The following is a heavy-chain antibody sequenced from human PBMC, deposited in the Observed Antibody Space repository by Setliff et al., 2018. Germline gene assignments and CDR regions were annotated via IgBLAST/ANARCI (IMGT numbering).Heavy chain of an antibody. CDR1: GYTLTELS. V-gene: IGHV1-24*01. Sequence: ASVKVSCKVSGYTLTELSMHWVRQAPGKGLEWMGGFDPEDGETIYAQKFQGRVTMTEDTSTDTAYMELSSLRSEDTAVYSCATSVSWIQLVLYPQGHPEPFDYWGQGTLVTVSS. CDR3: ATSVSWIQLVLYPQGHPEPFDY. D-gene: IGHD5-18*01. CDR2: FDPEDGET. J-gene: IGHJ4*02.